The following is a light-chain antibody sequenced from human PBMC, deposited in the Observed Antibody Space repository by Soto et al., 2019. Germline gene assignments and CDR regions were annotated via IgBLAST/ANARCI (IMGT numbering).Light chain of an antibody. CDR2: EVS. Sequence: QSALTQPASVSGSPGQSITISCTGTSSDVGAYDYVSWYQQHPGKAPKLVIYEVSNRPSGVSHRFSGSKSGNTASLTISGLQADDETDYYCSSYTTNSIVVFGGGTKLTVL. CDR1: SSDVGAYDY. CDR3: SSYTTNSIVV. V-gene: IGLV2-14*01. J-gene: IGLJ2*01.